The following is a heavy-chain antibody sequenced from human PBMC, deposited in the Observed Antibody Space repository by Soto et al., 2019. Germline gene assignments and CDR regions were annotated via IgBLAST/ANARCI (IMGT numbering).Heavy chain of an antibody. D-gene: IGHD1-26*01. CDR1: GGSISSGENF. CDR2: IHHSGST. J-gene: IGHJ4*02. CDR3: ARDTGTYPYYFDY. V-gene: IGHV4-30-4*01. Sequence: SETLSLTCTVSGGSISSGENFWNWIRQSPGKGLEWIGYIHHSGSTHYNPSLKSRLTISVDTSKNQISLKLNSVTAADTAVYYCARDTGTYPYYFDYWDQGTLVTVSS.